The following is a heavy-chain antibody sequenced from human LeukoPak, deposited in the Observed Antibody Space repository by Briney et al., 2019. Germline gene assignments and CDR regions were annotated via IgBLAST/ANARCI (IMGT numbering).Heavy chain of an antibody. D-gene: IGHD3-3*01. J-gene: IGHJ4*02. CDR1: GYTFTSYY. CDR2: INPSGGST. V-gene: IGHV1-46*01. Sequence: ASVKVSCKASGYTFTSYYMHWVRQAPGQGLEWMGIINPSGGSTSYAQKFQGRVTMTRDTSTSTVYMELSSPRSEDTAVYYCARSRITIFGVVSAPQYWGQGTLVTVSS. CDR3: ARSRITIFGVVSAPQY.